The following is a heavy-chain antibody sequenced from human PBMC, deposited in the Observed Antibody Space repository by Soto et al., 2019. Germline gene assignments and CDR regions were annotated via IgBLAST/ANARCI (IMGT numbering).Heavy chain of an antibody. Sequence: LRLSCAASGFTFSSYAMSWVRQAPGKGLEWVSAISGSGGSTYYADSVKGRSTISRDNSKNTLYLQMNSLRAEDTAVYYCAKCDIVVPAAIGFDPWGQGTLVTVSS. D-gene: IGHD2-2*01. CDR3: AKCDIVVPAAIGFDP. V-gene: IGHV3-23*01. CDR2: ISGSGGST. J-gene: IGHJ5*02. CDR1: GFTFSSYA.